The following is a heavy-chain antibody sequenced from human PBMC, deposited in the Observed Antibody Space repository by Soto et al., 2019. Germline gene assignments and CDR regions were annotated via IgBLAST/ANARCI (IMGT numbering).Heavy chain of an antibody. J-gene: IGHJ6*02. CDR1: GFTFSSYG. Sequence: GGSLRLSCAASGFTFSSYGMHWVRQAPGKGLEWVAVIWYDGSNKYYADSVKGRFTISRDNSKNTLYLQMNSLRAEDTAVYYCARSINSNAPRHRGKYYYYYGMDVWGQGTTVTVSS. CDR3: ARSINSNAPRHRGKYYYYYGMDV. V-gene: IGHV3-33*01. CDR2: IWYDGSNK. D-gene: IGHD4-4*01.